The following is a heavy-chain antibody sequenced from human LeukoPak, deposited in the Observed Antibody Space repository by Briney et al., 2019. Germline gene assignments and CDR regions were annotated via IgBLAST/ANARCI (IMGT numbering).Heavy chain of an antibody. CDR1: GFTFSNAW. Sequence: TGGSLRLSCAASGFTFSNAWMSWVRQAPGKGLEWVGRIKSKTDGGTTNYAAPVKGRFTISRDDSKNTLYLQMNSLKTEDTAVYYCTTEAYSGSFPGYWGQGTLVTVSS. D-gene: IGHD1-26*01. J-gene: IGHJ4*02. CDR3: TTEAYSGSFPGY. V-gene: IGHV3-15*01. CDR2: IKSKTDGGTT.